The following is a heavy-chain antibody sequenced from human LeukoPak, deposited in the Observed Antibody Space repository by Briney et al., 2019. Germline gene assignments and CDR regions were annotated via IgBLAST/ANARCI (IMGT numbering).Heavy chain of an antibody. D-gene: IGHD4-17*01. Sequence: GGSLRLSCAGSGFTFENYAMTWVRQAPGKGLEWVSSISDSGSTTFYADSVKGRFTISVDNSISTAYLQWSSLEASDTAMYYCASARHGDYVWDYWGQGTLVTVSS. J-gene: IGHJ4*02. CDR1: GFTFENYA. CDR3: ASARHGDYVWDY. CDR2: ISDSGSTT. V-gene: IGHV3-23*01.